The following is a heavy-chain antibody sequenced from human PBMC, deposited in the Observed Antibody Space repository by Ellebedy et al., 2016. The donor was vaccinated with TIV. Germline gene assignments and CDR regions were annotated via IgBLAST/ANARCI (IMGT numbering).Heavy chain of an antibody. Sequence: PGGSLRLSCATSGFTFDNFAMRWFRQAPGKGLEWVSAITGSGDRTFYADSVKGRFTVSRDTSKNTLYLQMNSLRAEDTAIYYCAKESGKNGWNSEYWGQGTQVTVSS. CDR3: AKESGKNGWNSEY. CDR1: GFTFDNFA. CDR2: ITGSGDRT. V-gene: IGHV3-23*01. D-gene: IGHD3-10*01. J-gene: IGHJ4*02.